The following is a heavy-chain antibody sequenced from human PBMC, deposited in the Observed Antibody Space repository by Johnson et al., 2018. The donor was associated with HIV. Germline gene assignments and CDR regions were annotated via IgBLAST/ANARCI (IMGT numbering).Heavy chain of an antibody. J-gene: IGHJ3*02. CDR1: GFTFSGYW. CDR2: ISSGGRT. Sequence: MQLVESGGGLVRPGESLRLSCVASGFTFSGYWMTWIRQAPGKGLEWLSYISSGGRTYYADSVKGRFTISRDNAKSSLYLQMNSLRAEDTAVYYCARDRKWVAARSGDAFDIWGQGTMVTVSS. V-gene: IGHV3-11*04. D-gene: IGHD6-6*01. CDR3: ARDRKWVAARSGDAFDI.